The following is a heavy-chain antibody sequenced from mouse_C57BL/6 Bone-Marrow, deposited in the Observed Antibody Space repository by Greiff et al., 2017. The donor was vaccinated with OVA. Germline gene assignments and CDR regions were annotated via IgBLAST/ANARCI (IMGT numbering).Heavy chain of an antibody. D-gene: IGHD2-1*01. V-gene: IGHV1-75*01. CDR3: ARSRFYYYYFDY. J-gene: IGHJ2*01. CDR1: GYTFTDYY. CDR2: IFPGSGST. Sequence: VKLVESGPELVKPGASVKISCKASGYTFTDYYINWVKQRPGQGLEWIGWIFPGSGSTYYNEKFKGKATLTVDKSSSTAYMLLSSLTSEDSAVYVCARSRFYYYYFDYWGQGTTLTVSS.